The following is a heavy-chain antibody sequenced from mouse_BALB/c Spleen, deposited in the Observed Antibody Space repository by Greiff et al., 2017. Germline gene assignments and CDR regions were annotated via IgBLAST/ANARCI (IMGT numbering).Heavy chain of an antibody. CDR3: ARHAYGSRAWFAY. CDR2: ISNGGGST. V-gene: IGHV5-12-2*01. J-gene: IGHJ3*01. D-gene: IGHD1-1*01. Sequence: EVKLVESGGGLVQPGGSLKLSCAASGFTFSSYTMSWVRQTPEKRLEWVAYISNGGGSTYYPDTVKGRFTISRDNAKNTLYLQMSSLKSEDTAMYYCARHAYGSRAWFAYWGQGTLVTVSA. CDR1: GFTFSSYT.